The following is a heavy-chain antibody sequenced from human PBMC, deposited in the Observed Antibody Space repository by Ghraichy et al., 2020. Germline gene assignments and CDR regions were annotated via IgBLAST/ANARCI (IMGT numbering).Heavy chain of an antibody. CDR2: LNNIGNI. J-gene: IGHJ3*02. V-gene: IGHV4-34*01. D-gene: IGHD3-10*01. Sequence: SETLSLTCSVYGVSLSDNYFAWIRNPQGTWLEWIGELNNIGNINYNPSLKIRVSISLDTSKNQFYLNLTSVTASDTALYYCARGRITLLRAVILPDSFVIWGLGTLVPVSS. CDR3: ARGRITLLRAVILPDSFVI. CDR1: GVSLSDNY.